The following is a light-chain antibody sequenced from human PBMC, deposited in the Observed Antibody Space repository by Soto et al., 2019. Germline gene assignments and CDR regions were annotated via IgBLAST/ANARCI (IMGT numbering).Light chain of an antibody. CDR1: SSDGGGYNY. J-gene: IGLJ2*01. V-gene: IGLV2-8*01. Sequence: QSALTQPPSASGSPGQSVTISCTGTSSDGGGYNYVSWYQQLPGKAPKLIIYEVTKRPSGVPDRFSGSKSGNTASLTVSGLQAEDEADYYCSSYAGNSRVLGGGTKLTVL. CDR2: EVT. CDR3: SSYAGNSRV.